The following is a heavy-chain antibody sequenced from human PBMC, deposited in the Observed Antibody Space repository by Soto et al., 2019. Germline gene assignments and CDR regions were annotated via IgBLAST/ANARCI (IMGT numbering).Heavy chain of an antibody. Sequence: GASVKVSCKASVYTYSDYYMHWVRQAPGQGPEWMGGIIPNCGGANYAQKFQGRVTITADESTSTAYMELRSLRSDDTAVYYCAREKLVGATTGILAFDYWGQGTLVTVSS. CDR3: AREKLVGATTGILAFDY. CDR2: IIPNCGGA. J-gene: IGHJ4*02. CDR1: VYTYSDYY. V-gene: IGHV1-69*13. D-gene: IGHD1-26*01.